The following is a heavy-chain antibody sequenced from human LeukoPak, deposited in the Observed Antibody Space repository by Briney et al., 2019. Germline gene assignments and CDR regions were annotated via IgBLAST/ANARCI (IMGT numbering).Heavy chain of an antibody. CDR2: ISSSSSTI. CDR3: ATRASYYYYYYMDV. CDR1: GFTFSSYS. J-gene: IGHJ6*03. Sequence: GGSLRLSCAASGFTFSSYSMNWVRQAPGKGLEWVSYISSSSSTIYYADSVKGRFTISRDNSKNTLYLQMNSLRAEDTAVYYCATRASYYYYYYMDVWGKGTTVTISS. V-gene: IGHV3-48*01.